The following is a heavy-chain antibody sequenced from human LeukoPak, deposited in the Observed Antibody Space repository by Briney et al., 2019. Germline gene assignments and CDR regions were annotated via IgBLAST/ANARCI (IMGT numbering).Heavy chain of an antibody. J-gene: IGHJ4*02. D-gene: IGHD4-17*01. CDR3: AKGATLYGDLGD. Sequence: PGGSLRLSCAASGFTFDDYAMHWVRQAPGKGLEWVSGISWNSGSIGYADSVKGRFTISRDNAKNSLYLQMNSLRAEDTALYYCAKGATLYGDLGDWGQGTLVTVSS. CDR1: GFTFDDYA. V-gene: IGHV3-9*01. CDR2: ISWNSGSI.